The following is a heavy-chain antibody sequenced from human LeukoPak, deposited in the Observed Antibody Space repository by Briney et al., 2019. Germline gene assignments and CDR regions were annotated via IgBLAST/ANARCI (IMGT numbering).Heavy chain of an antibody. CDR3: ALGTINKDFYFGMDV. V-gene: IGHV3-48*02. J-gene: IGHJ6*02. CDR2: ISNSGSTV. Sequence: PGGCLRLSCAASGYTFSTYRTSWVREAPGKGLEWLSYISNSGSTVFYADSVKGRFTVSRDNAKRSLYLQIESLRDDDTAVYHCALGTINKDFYFGMDVWGQGTTVTVSS. D-gene: IGHD2-8*01. CDR1: GYTFSTYR.